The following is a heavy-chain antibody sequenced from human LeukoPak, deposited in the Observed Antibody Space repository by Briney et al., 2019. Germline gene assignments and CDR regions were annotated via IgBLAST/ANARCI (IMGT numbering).Heavy chain of an antibody. J-gene: IGHJ4*02. D-gene: IGHD5-12*01. CDR1: GFTFSSYW. CDR3: VRDSYSGSDTAPDY. CDR2: IKQDGSEK. V-gene: IGHV3-7*03. Sequence: PGGSLRLSCAASGFTFSSYWMSWVRQAPGKGLEWVANIKQDGSEKYYVDSVKGRFTISRDNAKNSVYLQMNSLRAGDTAMYYCVRDSYSGSDTAPDYWGQGTLVTISS.